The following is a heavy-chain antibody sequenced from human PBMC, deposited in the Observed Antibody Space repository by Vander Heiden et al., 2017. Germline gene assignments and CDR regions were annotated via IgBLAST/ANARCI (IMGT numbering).Heavy chain of an antibody. CDR2: IYYIGST. CDR1: GGSISGSAYY. J-gene: IGHJ5*02. Sequence: QLQLQESGPGLVKPSETLSLTCSVSGGSISGSAYYWGWLRQPPGKGLEWIGSIYYIGSTYNNPSLKSRVTISVDTSKNQYSLKVRSVTAADTAVYYCARHTEYSTSPEGRWFDPWGQGTLVTVSS. D-gene: IGHD6-6*01. V-gene: IGHV4-39*01. CDR3: ARHTEYSTSPEGRWFDP.